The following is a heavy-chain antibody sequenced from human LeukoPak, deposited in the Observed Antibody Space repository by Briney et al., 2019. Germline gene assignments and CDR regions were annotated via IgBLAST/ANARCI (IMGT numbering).Heavy chain of an antibody. V-gene: IGHV1-18*01. CDR3: ARSSIGLGFFDY. CDR2: ISAYTGNT. Sequence: ASVKVSCKASGYTFTSYGISWVRQVPGQGLEWMGWISAYTGNTNYAQNLQGRVTMTTDTSTRTAYMDLRSLRSDDTAVYYCARSSIGLGFFDYWGQGTLVTVSS. J-gene: IGHJ4*02. D-gene: IGHD2/OR15-2a*01. CDR1: GYTFTSYG.